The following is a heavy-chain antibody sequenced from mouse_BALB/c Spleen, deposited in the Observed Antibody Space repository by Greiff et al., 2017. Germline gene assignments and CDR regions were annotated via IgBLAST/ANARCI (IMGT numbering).Heavy chain of an antibody. CDR2: IYPYNGGT. CDR3: ARPLFVYAMDC. J-gene: IGHJ4*01. CDR1: GYTFTDYN. Sequence: VQLQQSGPELVKPGASVKISCKASGYTFTDYNMHWVKQSHGKSLEWIGYIYPYNGGTGYNQKFKSKATLTVDNSSSTAYMELRSLTSEDSAVYYCARPLFVYAMDCWGQGTSVTVSS. V-gene: IGHV1S29*02.